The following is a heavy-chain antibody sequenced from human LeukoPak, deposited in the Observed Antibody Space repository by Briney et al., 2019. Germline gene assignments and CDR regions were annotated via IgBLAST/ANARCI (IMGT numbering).Heavy chain of an antibody. CDR2: IYYSGST. V-gene: IGHV4-59*01. CDR3: ARNDFWSGLEYFQH. CDR1: GDSINSYY. Sequence: SETLSLTCTVSGDSINSYYWSWIRQPPGKGLEWIGYIYYSGSTNYNPSLKSRVTISVDTSKNQFSLKLSSVTAADTAVYYCARNDFWSGLEYFQHWGQGTLVTVSS. J-gene: IGHJ1*01. D-gene: IGHD3-3*01.